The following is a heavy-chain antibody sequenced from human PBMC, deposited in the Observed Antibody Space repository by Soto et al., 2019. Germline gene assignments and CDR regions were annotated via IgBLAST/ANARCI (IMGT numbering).Heavy chain of an antibody. J-gene: IGHJ4*02. CDR3: ARHYYYDSSGYYYGN. CDR2: IYYSGST. Sequence: SETLCLTCTVSGGSISSYYWSWIRQPPGKGLEWIGYIYYSGSTNYNPSLKSRVTISVDTSKNQFSLKLSSVTAADTAVYYCARHYYYDSSGYYYGNWGKGTLVTVS. CDR1: GGSISSYY. V-gene: IGHV4-59*08. D-gene: IGHD3-22*01.